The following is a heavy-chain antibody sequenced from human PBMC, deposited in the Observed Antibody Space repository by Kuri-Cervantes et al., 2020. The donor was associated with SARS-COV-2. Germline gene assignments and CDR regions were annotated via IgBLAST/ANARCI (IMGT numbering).Heavy chain of an antibody. CDR1: GFTFSSYG. CDR3: ARDGSSSWDIGY. V-gene: IGHV3-33*08. D-gene: IGHD6-13*01. CDR2: IWYGGSNK. J-gene: IGHJ4*02. Sequence: GESLKISCAASGFTFSSYGMHWVRQAPGKGLEWVAVIWYGGSNKYYADSVKGRFTISRDNSKNTLYLQMNSLRAEDTAVYYCARDGSSSWDIGYWGQGTLVTVSS.